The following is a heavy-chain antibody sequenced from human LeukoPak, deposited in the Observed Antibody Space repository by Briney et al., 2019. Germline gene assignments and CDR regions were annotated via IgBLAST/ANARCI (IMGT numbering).Heavy chain of an antibody. D-gene: IGHD5-18*01. Sequence: SQTLSLTCTVSGGSISSGDYYWSWIRQPPGKGLEWIGEINHSGSTNYNPSLKSRVTISVDTSKNQFSLKLSSVTAADTAVYYCAREYKRGYSYGTLDYWGQGTLVTVSS. CDR1: GGSISSGDYY. CDR2: INHSGST. V-gene: IGHV4-30-4*01. CDR3: AREYKRGYSYGTLDY. J-gene: IGHJ4*02.